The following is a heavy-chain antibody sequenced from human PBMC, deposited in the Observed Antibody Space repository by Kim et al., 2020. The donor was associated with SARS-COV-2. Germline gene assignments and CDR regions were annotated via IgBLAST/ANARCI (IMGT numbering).Heavy chain of an antibody. CDR2: ISAYNGNT. D-gene: IGHD4-17*01. J-gene: IGHJ4*02. Sequence: ASVKVSCKASGYTFTSYGISWVRQAPGQGLEWMGWISAYNGNTNYAQNLQGRVTMTTDTSTSTAYMELRSLRSADTAVYYCARALTALVTTWDRWGQGTLVTVSS. V-gene: IGHV1-18*04. CDR3: ARALTALVTTWDR. CDR1: GYTFTSYG.